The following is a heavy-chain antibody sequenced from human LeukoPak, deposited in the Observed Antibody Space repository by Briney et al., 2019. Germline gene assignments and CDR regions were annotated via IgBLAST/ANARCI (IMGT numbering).Heavy chain of an antibody. CDR1: GYTFTSYY. Sequence: ASVKVSCKASGYTFTSYYMHWVRQAPGRGLGWMGIINPSGGSTSYAQKFQGRVTMTRDTSTSTVYMELSSLRSEDTAVYYCARDPPTQAADSSGYYSQNYFDYWGQGTLVTVSS. D-gene: IGHD3-22*01. V-gene: IGHV1-46*01. CDR3: ARDPPTQAADSSGYYSQNYFDY. CDR2: INPSGGST. J-gene: IGHJ4*02.